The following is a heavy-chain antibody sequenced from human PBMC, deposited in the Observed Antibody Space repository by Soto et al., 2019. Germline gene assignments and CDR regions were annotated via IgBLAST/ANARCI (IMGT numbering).Heavy chain of an antibody. J-gene: IGHJ4*02. CDR3: APDPRYCSGGSCSHDSDFPDS. D-gene: IGHD2-15*01. CDR1: GGTFSSYA. CDR2: IIPIFGTA. Sequence: QVQLVQSGAEVKKPGSSVKVSCKASGGTFSSYAISWVRQAPGQGLEWMGGIIPIFGTANYGQKFQGRVTIPADESTSTAYMELSSLRREDTAVYYCAPDPRYCSGGSCSHDSDFPDSWGQGTLVTVSS. V-gene: IGHV1-69*01.